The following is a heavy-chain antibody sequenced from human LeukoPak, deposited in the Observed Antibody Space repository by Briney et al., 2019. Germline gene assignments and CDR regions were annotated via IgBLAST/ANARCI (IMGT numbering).Heavy chain of an antibody. CDR3: ARVVNSYGYADYFDY. J-gene: IGHJ4*02. D-gene: IGHD5-18*01. V-gene: IGHV1-46*01. CDR2: INPSGGST. Sequence: ASVKVSCKASGYTFTSYYMHWVRQAPGQGLEWMGIINPSGGSTSYAQKFQGRVTMTRDTSTSTVYMELSSPRSEDTAVYYCARVVNSYGYADYFDYWGQGTLVTVSS. CDR1: GYTFTSYY.